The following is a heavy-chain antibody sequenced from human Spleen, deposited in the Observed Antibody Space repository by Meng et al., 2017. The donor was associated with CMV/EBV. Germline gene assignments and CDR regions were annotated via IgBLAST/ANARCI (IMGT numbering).Heavy chain of an antibody. CDR2: INPSGGGT. J-gene: IGHJ4*02. Sequence: ASVKVSCKASEYTFANYYIHWVRQAPGQGLEWMAIINPSGGGTHSAQNFQGRFTMTRDTSTSTVYMELSSLRSEDTAVYYCARSRITGEGYLDYWGQGTLVTVSS. CDR3: ARSRITGEGYLDY. V-gene: IGHV1-46*01. D-gene: IGHD7-27*01. CDR1: EYTFANYY.